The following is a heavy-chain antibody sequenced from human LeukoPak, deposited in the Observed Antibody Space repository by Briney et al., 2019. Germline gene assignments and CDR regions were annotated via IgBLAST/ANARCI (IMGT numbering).Heavy chain of an antibody. CDR2: ISYDGSNK. J-gene: IGHJ4*02. CDR3: ARECSGRTAYNDGLDV. CDR1: GFTFSSYA. Sequence: GGSLRLSCAASGFTFSSYAMHWVRQAPGKGLEWVAVISYDGSNKYYADSVKGRFTISRDNSKNTLYLQLNSLRAEDTAVYYCARECSGRTAYNDGLDVWGQGTLVTVSS. D-gene: IGHD3-10*02. V-gene: IGHV3-30*14.